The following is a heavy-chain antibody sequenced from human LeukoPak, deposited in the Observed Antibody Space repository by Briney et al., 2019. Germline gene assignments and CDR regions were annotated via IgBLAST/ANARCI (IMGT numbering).Heavy chain of an antibody. CDR2: INPSGGST. CDR3: VCCDSTRRFDY. D-gene: IGHD2/OR15-2a*01. Sequence: GASVTVSCKASGYTFTSYYMHWVRQAPGQGLEWMGIINPSGGSTSYAQKFQGRVTMTRDTSTSTVYMELSSLRSEDTAVYYCVCCDSTRRFDYWGQGTLVTVSS. V-gene: IGHV1-46*01. J-gene: IGHJ4*02. CDR1: GYTFTSYY.